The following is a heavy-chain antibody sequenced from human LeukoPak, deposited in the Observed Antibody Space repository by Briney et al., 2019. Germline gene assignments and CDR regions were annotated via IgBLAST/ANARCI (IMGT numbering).Heavy chain of an antibody. CDR2: MYHSGST. V-gene: IGHV4-38-2*02. CDR3: ARAPRQSSWYDS. D-gene: IGHD6-13*01. Sequence: SETLSLTCSVSGYSISSGYYWGWIRQPPGKGLEWIGTMYHSGSTYYTPSLQSRVTISIDTPTNEVSLRLTSVTATDTAVYFCARAPRQSSWYDSWGQGTLVTVSS. CDR1: GYSISSGYY. J-gene: IGHJ5*01.